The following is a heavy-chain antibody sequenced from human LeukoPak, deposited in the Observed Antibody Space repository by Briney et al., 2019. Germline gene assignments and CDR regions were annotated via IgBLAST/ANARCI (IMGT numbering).Heavy chain of an antibody. V-gene: IGHV3-66*01. CDR2: IYSGGST. D-gene: IGHD2-15*01. Sequence: GGSLRLSCAASGFTFSSYEMNWVRQAPGKGLEWVSVIYSGGSTYYADSVKGRFTISRDNSKNTLYLQMNSLRAEDTAVYYCARGALDAATPFDSWGQGTLVTVSS. J-gene: IGHJ5*01. CDR3: ARGALDAATPFDS. CDR1: GFTFSSYE.